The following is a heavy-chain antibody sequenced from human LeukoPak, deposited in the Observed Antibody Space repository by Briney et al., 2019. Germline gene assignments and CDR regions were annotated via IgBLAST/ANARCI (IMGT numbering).Heavy chain of an antibody. V-gene: IGHV3-33*06. CDR1: GFTFSSYG. CDR2: IWYDGSNK. J-gene: IGHJ4*02. D-gene: IGHD6-13*01. Sequence: PGGSLRLSRAASGFTFSSYGMHWVRQAPGKGLERVAVIWYDGSNKYYADSVKGRFTISRDNSKNTLYLQMNSLRAEDTAVYYCAKGGVQQLVRSYFDYWGQGTLVTVSS. CDR3: AKGGVQQLVRSYFDY.